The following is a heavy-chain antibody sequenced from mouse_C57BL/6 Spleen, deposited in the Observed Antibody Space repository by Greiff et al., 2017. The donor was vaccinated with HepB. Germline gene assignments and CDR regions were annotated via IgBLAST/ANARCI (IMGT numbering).Heavy chain of an antibody. CDR2: ISYDGSN. D-gene: IGHD4-1*01. Sequence: EVQLQQSGPGLVKPSQSLSLTCSVTGYSITSGYYWNWIRQFPGNKLEWMGYISYDGSNNYNPSLKNRISITRDTSKNQFFLKLNSVTTEDTATYYCARDDELWAWFAYWGQGTLVTVSA. CDR1: GYSITSGYY. J-gene: IGHJ3*01. CDR3: ARDDELWAWFAY. V-gene: IGHV3-6*01.